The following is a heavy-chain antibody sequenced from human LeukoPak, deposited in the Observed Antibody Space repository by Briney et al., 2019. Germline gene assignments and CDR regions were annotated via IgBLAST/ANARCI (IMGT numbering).Heavy chain of an antibody. V-gene: IGHV1-69*13. J-gene: IGHJ5*02. CDR2: IIPIFGTA. D-gene: IGHD2-2*01. CDR1: GGTFSSYA. Sequence: SVKVSCKASGGTFSSYAISWVRQAPGQGLEWMGGIIPIFGTANYAQKFQGRVTVTADESTSTAYMELSSLRSEDTAVYYCAYCSSTTRQSYWFDPWGQGTLVTVSS. CDR3: AYCSSTTRQSYWFDP.